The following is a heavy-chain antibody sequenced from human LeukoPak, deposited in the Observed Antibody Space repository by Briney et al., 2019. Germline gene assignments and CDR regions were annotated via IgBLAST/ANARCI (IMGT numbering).Heavy chain of an antibody. D-gene: IGHD2-15*01. V-gene: IGHV3-33*03. CDR2: ISYDGSSK. CDR3: ARGGLVVVVAATSYFDY. CDR1: GFTFSNYG. Sequence: GGSLRLSCAASGFTFSNYGMHWVRQAPGKGLEWVTFISYDGSSKYYADSVKGRFTISRDNAKNSLYLQMNSLRAEDTAVYYCARGGLVVVVAATSYFDYWGQGTLVTVSS. J-gene: IGHJ4*02.